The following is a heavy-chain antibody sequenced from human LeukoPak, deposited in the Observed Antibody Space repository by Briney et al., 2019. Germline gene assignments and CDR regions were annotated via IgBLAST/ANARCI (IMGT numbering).Heavy chain of an antibody. V-gene: IGHV4-59*11. CDR1: GVSLSGHY. CDR3: ARATTGTTNWFDP. CDR2: VSYTGRT. D-gene: IGHD1-1*01. Sequence: PLETLSLTCTVSGVSLSGHYWSWIRQPPGKRLEWIGYVSYTGRTKYNPSLQSRVTISIDTHKNQYSLKLSSVTAADTAVYYCARATTGTTNWFDPWGQGTLVTVSS. J-gene: IGHJ5*02.